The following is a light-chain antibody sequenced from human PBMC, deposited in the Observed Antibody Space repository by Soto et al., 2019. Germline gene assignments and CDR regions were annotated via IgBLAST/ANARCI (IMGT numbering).Light chain of an antibody. Sequence: QSVLTQPPSASASLGASVTLTCTLSSGYSNYKVDWYQQRPGKGPRFVMRVGTGGIVGSKGDGIPDRFSVLGSGLNRYLTIKNIQEEDESDYHCGADHGSGSPLVGGGTKLTVL. V-gene: IGLV9-49*01. CDR2: VGTGGIVG. J-gene: IGLJ2*01. CDR3: GADHGSGSPL. CDR1: SGYSNYK.